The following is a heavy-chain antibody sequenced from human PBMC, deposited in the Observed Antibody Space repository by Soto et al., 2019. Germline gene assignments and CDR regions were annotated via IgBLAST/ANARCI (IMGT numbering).Heavy chain of an antibody. CDR1: GGTFSSYT. D-gene: IGHD5-18*01. V-gene: IGHV1-69*10. CDR3: ARDPGGYSYGLHGTQLW. Sequence: ASVKVSCKASGGTFSSYTISWVRQAPGQGLEWMGWIIPILGIANYAQKFQGRVTITADKSTSTAYMELSSLRSEDTAVYYCARDPGGYSYGLHGTQLWWGQGTLVTVSS. J-gene: IGHJ4*02. CDR2: IIPILGIA.